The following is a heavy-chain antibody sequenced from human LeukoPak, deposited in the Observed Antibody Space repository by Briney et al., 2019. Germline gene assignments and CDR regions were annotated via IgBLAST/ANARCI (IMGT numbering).Heavy chain of an antibody. V-gene: IGHV1-2*02. D-gene: IGHD2-21*02. Sequence: ASVKVSCKASGYRFISNYIQWVRQAPGLGPEWMGWMHPGNGNTRYAEKFQGRVTMTRDTSINTAYMDLSSLRSDDTAVYYCAREGSYCVGGDCYSFDFWGQGTLISVSS. CDR1: GYRFISNY. CDR3: AREGSYCVGGDCYSFDF. J-gene: IGHJ4*02. CDR2: MHPGNGNT.